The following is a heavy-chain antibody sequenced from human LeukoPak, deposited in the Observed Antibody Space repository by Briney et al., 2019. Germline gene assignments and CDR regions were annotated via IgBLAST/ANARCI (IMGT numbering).Heavy chain of an antibody. CDR2: IRYNIANT. CDR1: GFTFSNYA. J-gene: IGHJ4*02. CDR3: AKTSTRDTGYYFDS. Sequence: GGSLRLSRAASGFTFSNYAMGWVRQAPGKGPEWVSSIRYNIANTHYADAVHGRFTISRDNSKNTLYLQMNSLRAEDTARYYCAKTSTRDTGYYFDSWGQGTLVSVSS. D-gene: IGHD3-9*01. V-gene: IGHV3-23*01.